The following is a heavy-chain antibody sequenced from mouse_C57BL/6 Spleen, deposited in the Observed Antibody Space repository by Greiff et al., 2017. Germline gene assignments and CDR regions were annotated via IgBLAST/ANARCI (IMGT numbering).Heavy chain of an antibody. CDR3: AREDGYDLGFAY. CDR1: GFTFSSYA. V-gene: IGHV5-4*01. Sequence: EVKLMESGGGLVKPGGSLKLSCAASGFTFSSYAMSWVRQTPEKRLEWVATISDGGSYTYYPDNVKGRFTISRDNAKNNLYLQMSHLKSEDTAMYYCAREDGYDLGFAYWGQGTLVTVSA. J-gene: IGHJ3*01. D-gene: IGHD2-2*01. CDR2: ISDGGSYT.